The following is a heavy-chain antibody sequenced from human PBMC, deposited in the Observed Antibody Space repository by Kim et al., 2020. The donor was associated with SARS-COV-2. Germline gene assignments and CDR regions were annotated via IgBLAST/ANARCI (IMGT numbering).Heavy chain of an antibody. D-gene: IGHD3-10*01. CDR1: GYTLVNYG. CDR3: VRELYGSGNFDS. J-gene: IGHJ4*02. Sequence: ASVKVSCKASGYTLVNYGLHWVRQAPGQGLEWMAWIHVGNGATVFSQKFQDRVTVTWDKSASKAYMEFSSLRSEDTAVYYCVRELYGSGNFDSWGQGTPVTVSA. V-gene: IGHV1-3*01. CDR2: IHVGNGAT.